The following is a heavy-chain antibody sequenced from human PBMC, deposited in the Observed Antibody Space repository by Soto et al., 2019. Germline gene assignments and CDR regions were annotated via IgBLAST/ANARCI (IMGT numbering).Heavy chain of an antibody. CDR2: TYYRSKWYN. CDR1: GDSVSSNSAA. V-gene: IGHV6-1*01. Sequence: SQTLSLTCAISGDSVSSNSAAWNWIRQSPSRGLEWLGRTYYRSKWYNDYAVSVKSRITINPDTSKNQFSLQLNSLTPEDTAVYYCARTTRFGELLSLLYFDYWGQGTLVTVSS. J-gene: IGHJ4*02. D-gene: IGHD3-10*01. CDR3: ARTTRFGELLSLLYFDY.